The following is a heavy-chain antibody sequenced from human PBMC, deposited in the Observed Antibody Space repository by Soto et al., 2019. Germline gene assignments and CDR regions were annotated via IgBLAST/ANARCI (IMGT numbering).Heavy chain of an antibody. V-gene: IGHV4-30-2*01. J-gene: IGHJ5*02. CDR1: GGSISSGGYS. CDR2: IYHSGST. D-gene: IGHD7-27*01. CDR3: ARVPGP. Sequence: QLQLQESGSGLVKPSQTLSLTCAVSGGSISSGGYSWSWIRQPPGKGLEWIGYIYHSGSTYYNPSITCRVTIAVDRSKNQLSLKLSSVTAADPAVYYCARVPGPWGQGTLVTVSS.